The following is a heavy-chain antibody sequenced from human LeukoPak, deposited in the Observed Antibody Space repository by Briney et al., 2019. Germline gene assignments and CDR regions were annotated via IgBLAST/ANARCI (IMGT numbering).Heavy chain of an antibody. V-gene: IGHV1-69*13. Sequence: GASVKVSCKSPGGTLSSLAISWVRQAPGQGLEWMGGIIPILGTADIVQKFQGRLTLTADVSANTAYMELSSLRSEDTAVYYCASIEYYYGSGSYYYGMDVWGQGTTVTVSS. J-gene: IGHJ6*02. CDR2: IIPILGTA. CDR3: ASIEYYYGSGSYYYGMDV. CDR1: GGTLSSLA. D-gene: IGHD3-10*01.